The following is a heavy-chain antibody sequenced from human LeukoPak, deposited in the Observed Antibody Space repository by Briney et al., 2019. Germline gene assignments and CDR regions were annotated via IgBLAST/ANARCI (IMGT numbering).Heavy chain of an antibody. D-gene: IGHD2-2*01. V-gene: IGHV1-8*01. J-gene: IGHJ4*02. CDR1: GYTFTSYD. CDR2: MNPNSGNT. CDR3: ARALRVVVPAAIGY. Sequence: VKVSCKASGYTFTSYDINWVRQATGQGLEWMGWMNPNSGNTGYAQKFQGRVTMTRNTSISTAYMELSSLRSEDTAVYYCARALRVVVPAAIGYWGQETLVTVSS.